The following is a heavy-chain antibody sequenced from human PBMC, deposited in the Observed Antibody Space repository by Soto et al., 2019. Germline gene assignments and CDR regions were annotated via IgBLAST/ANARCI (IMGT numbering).Heavy chain of an antibody. CDR1: GGSISSSSYY. Sequence: PSDTLSLTCTVSGGSISSSSYYWGWIRQPPGKRLEWIGSIYYSGSTYYNPSLKSRVTISVDTSKNQFSLKLSSVTAADTAVYYCARQIAYCDFWSGFSSYYYYYYMDVWGKGTTVTVSS. J-gene: IGHJ6*03. CDR3: ARQIAYCDFWSGFSSYYYYYYMDV. V-gene: IGHV4-39*01. CDR2: IYYSGST. D-gene: IGHD3-3*01.